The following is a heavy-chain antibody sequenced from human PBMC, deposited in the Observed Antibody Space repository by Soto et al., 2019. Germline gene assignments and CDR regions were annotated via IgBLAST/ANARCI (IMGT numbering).Heavy chain of an antibody. CDR3: ARDNGEQQQMNYYYRMDV. J-gene: IGHJ6*02. Sequence: QVQLQESGPGLVKPSQTLSLTCTVSDGSISSGDYYWSWIRQHPGKGLEWIGYIHYSGSTYYNPSLKSRVTISVDTSKNQFSLKLRSVTAADTAVYYCARDNGEQQQMNYYYRMDVWGQGSTVTVSS. CDR2: IHYSGST. V-gene: IGHV4-31*03. D-gene: IGHD6-13*01. CDR1: DGSISSGDYY.